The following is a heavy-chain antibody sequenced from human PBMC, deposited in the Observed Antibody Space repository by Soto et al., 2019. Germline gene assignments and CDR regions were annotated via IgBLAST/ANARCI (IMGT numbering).Heavy chain of an antibody. Sequence: QVQLQESGPGLVKSSETLSLTCTVSGGSIRPYYSSWIRQSPGKGLEWIGYISYSGNPYYSPSLKRRVIMSLDTSRNQMTLKVASATAADTAVYFCARGVGTSAQRYWGQGTLVSVSS. J-gene: IGHJ4*02. D-gene: IGHD1-26*01. CDR1: GGSIRPYY. CDR3: ARGVGTSAQRY. V-gene: IGHV4-59*01. CDR2: ISYSGNP.